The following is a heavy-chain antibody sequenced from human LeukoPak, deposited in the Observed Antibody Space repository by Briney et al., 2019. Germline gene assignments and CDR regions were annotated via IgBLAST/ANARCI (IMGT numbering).Heavy chain of an antibody. V-gene: IGHV4-30-4*08. CDR1: GGSISSGDYY. CDR3: ARDCSSTSCPLAFDI. CDR2: IYYSGST. J-gene: IGHJ3*02. D-gene: IGHD2-2*01. Sequence: PSETLSLTCTVSGGSISSGDYYWSWIRQPPGKGLEWIGYIYYSGSTYYNPSLKSRVTISVDTSKNQFSLKLSSVTAADTAVYYCARDCSSTSCPLAFDIWGQGTMVTVSS.